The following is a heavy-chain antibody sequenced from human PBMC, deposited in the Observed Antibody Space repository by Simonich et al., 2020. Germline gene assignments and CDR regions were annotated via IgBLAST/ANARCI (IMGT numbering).Heavy chain of an antibody. CDR1: GFTFSSYG. CDR2: IWYEGSNK. J-gene: IGHJ5*02. CDR3: ARAYSSSWYNWFDP. D-gene: IGHD6-13*01. Sequence: QVQLVESGGGVVQPGRSLRLSCAASGFTFSSYGMHWVRQAPGRGLEGVAVIWYEGSNKYYADSVKGRFTISRDNSKNTLYLQMNSLRAEDTAVYYCARAYSSSWYNWFDPWGQGTLVTVSS. V-gene: IGHV3-33*01.